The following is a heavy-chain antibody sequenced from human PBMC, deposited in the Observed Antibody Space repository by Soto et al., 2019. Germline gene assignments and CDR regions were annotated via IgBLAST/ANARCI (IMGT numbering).Heavy chain of an antibody. CDR2: INHSGST. CDR1: GGSFSGYY. CDR3: ARGRYSSSWYRVNYYYYYGMDV. V-gene: IGHV4-34*01. J-gene: IGHJ6*02. D-gene: IGHD6-13*01. Sequence: SETLSLTCAVYGGSFSGYYWSWIRQPPGKGLEWIGEINHSGSTNYNPSLKSRVTISVDTSKNQFSLELSSVTAADTAVYYCARGRYSSSWYRVNYYYYYGMDVWGQGTTVTVSS.